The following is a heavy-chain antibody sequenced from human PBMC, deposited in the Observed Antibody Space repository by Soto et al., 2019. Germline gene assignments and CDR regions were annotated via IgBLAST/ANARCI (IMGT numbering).Heavy chain of an antibody. CDR3: ARDTTKVTTNGNYYYYGMDV. CDR2: IYYSGST. J-gene: IGHJ6*02. D-gene: IGHD4-17*01. CDR1: GGSISSYY. Sequence: SETLSLTCTVSGGSISSYYWSWIRQPPGKGLEWIGYIYYSGSTNYNPSLKSRVTISVDTSKNQFSLKLSSVTAADTAVYYCARDTTKVTTNGNYYYYGMDVWGQGTTVTVSS. V-gene: IGHV4-59*01.